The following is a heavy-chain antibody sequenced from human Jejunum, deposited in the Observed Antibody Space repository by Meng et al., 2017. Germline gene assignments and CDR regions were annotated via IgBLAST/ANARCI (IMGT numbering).Heavy chain of an antibody. V-gene: IGHV4-61*01. J-gene: IGHJ4*02. CDR3: ARVILYSGSYYFDS. Sequence: SETLSLTCTVSGDSVSSDNYYWSWIRQPPGQGREWIGYIYYSGHTDYNPSLKSRVTISVDTSKNQFSLRLSSVTAADTAVYYCARVILYSGSYYFDSWGQGTLVTVSS. CDR2: IYYSGHT. CDR1: GDSVSSDNYY. D-gene: IGHD1-26*01.